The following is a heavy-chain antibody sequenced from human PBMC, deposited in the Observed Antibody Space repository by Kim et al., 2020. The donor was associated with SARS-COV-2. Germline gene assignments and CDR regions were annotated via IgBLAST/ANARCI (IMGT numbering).Heavy chain of an antibody. CDR3: AKAAGYYYGSGPRDV. CDR1: GFTFDDYA. D-gene: IGHD3-10*01. V-gene: IGHV3-9*01. Sequence: GGSLRLSCAASGFTFDDYAMHWVRQAPGKGLEWVSGISWNSGSIGYADSVKGRFTISRDNAKNSLYLQMNSLRAEDTALYYCAKAAGYYYGSGPRDVWGQGTTVTVSS. J-gene: IGHJ6*02. CDR2: ISWNSGSI.